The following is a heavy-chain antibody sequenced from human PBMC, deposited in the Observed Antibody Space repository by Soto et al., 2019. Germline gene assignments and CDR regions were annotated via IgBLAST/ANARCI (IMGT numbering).Heavy chain of an antibody. CDR1: GYSFTSYW. CDR2: IYPGDSDT. V-gene: IGHV5-51*01. D-gene: IGHD3-3*01. Sequence: GESLKISCKGSGYSFTSYWIGWVRQMPGKGLEWMGIIYPGDSDTRYSRSFQGQVTITADKSISTAYLQWSSLKASDTAMYYCARYYPPLIFGVVIDAFDIWGQGTMVTVSS. CDR3: ARYYPPLIFGVVIDAFDI. J-gene: IGHJ3*02.